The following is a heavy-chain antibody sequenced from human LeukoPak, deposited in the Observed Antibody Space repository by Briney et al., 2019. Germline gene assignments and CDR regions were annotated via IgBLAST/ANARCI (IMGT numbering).Heavy chain of an antibody. J-gene: IGHJ4*02. CDR3: ARDWGTRYSGYDRPPFDY. CDR1: GYTFTSNY. D-gene: IGHD5-12*01. V-gene: IGHV1-46*01. Sequence: GASVKVSCKAFGYTFTSNYMHWVRQAPGQGPEWMGVISPSGGSTTYAQKFQGRVTLTRDMSTSTDYLELSSLRSEDTAVYYCARDWGTRYSGYDRPPFDYWGQGTLVTVSS. CDR2: ISPSGGST.